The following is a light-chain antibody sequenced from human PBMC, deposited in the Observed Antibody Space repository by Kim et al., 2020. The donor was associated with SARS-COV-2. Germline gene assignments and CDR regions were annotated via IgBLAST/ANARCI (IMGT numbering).Light chain of an antibody. J-gene: IGKJ3*01. V-gene: IGKV1-33*01. CDR2: DAS. CDR3: QQYDNPS. Sequence: IQMTQSPSSLSASVGDRVTITCQASQDISNYLNWYQQKPGKAPKLLIYDASNLETGVPSRFSGSGSGTDFTFTISSLQPEDIATYYCQQYDNPSFGPGTKVDIK. CDR1: QDISNY.